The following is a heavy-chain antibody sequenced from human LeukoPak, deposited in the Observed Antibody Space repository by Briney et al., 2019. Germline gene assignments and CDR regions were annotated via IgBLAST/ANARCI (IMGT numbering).Heavy chain of an antibody. CDR3: ARGGRYDILTGYYLFDY. Sequence: GGSLRLSCAASGFTFSSSAMHWVRQAPGKGLEYVSGFTSNGGNTYYADSVKGRFTISRDNSKNTLYLQMGSLRAEDMAVYYCARGGRYDILTGYYLFDYWGQGTLVTVSS. J-gene: IGHJ4*02. V-gene: IGHV3-64*02. CDR2: FTSNGGNT. D-gene: IGHD3-9*01. CDR1: GFTFSSSA.